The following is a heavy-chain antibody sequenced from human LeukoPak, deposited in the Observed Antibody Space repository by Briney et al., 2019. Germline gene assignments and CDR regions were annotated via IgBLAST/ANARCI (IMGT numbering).Heavy chain of an antibody. V-gene: IGHV3-30*03. D-gene: IGHD1-14*01. J-gene: IGHJ4*02. Sequence: TGRSLRLSCAASRFTLSSYGIHWVRQAPGKGLQWVAAISDDGGNKYYSDSMKGRFTISRDNSQNLVYLQMNSLRTEDTALYYCAIIGAAGGTTSAKKFDDWGQGTLVTVSS. CDR1: RFTLSSYG. CDR3: AIIGAAGGTTSAKKFDD. CDR2: ISDDGGNK.